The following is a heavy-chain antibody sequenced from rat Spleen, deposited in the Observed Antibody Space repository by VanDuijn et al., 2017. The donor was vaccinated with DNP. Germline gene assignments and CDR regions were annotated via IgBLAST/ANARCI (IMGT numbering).Heavy chain of an antibody. V-gene: IGHV5-25*01. CDR1: GFTFSNYY. D-gene: IGHD1-11*01. CDR3: VRQELRRLYWFAY. J-gene: IGHJ3*01. CDR2: ISTSGSRA. Sequence: EVQLVESGGGLVQPGRSLKLSCAASGFTFSNYYMAWVRQAPKKGLEWVATISTSGSRAYYPDSVKGRFTISRDDAKSSLYLQMDSLRSEDTATYYCVRQELRRLYWFAYWGQGTLVTVSS.